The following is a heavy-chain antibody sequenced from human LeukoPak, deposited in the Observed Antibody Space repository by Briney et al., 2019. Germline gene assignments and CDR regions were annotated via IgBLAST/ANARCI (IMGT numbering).Heavy chain of an antibody. J-gene: IGHJ4*02. V-gene: IGHV3-20*04. CDR3: ARAQTYGDSRLLLDF. D-gene: IGHD4-17*01. CDR2: INWNGGST. CDR1: GFTFGNYG. Sequence: GGSLRLSCAASGFTFGNYGMSWVRQAPGKGLEWISGINWNGGSTGYADSVEGRFTISRDNAKNSQYLQMNSLRVEDTALYYCARAQTYGDSRLLLDFWGQGTLVTVSS.